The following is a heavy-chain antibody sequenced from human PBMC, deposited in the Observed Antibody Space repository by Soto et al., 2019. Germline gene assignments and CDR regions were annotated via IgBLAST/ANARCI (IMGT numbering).Heavy chain of an antibody. V-gene: IGHV3-11*01. CDR1: GFTLSDYY. CDR2: ISSSATII. D-gene: IGHD6-19*01. Sequence: QVQLVESGGGLVKPGGSLRLSCEASGFTLSDYYMTWIRQAPGKGLEWISYISSSATIIYYADSVKGRFTISRDNAKTSLYLQMNSLRADDTAVYYCAIAVKQWLVGGDYYYYYMDVWGKGTTVTVSS. J-gene: IGHJ6*03. CDR3: AIAVKQWLVGGDYYYYYMDV.